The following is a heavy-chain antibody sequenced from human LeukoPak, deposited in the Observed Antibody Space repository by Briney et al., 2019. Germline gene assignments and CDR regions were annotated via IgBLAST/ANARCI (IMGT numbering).Heavy chain of an antibody. CDR3: ARDYYDSSGYLDY. V-gene: IGHV1-18*01. J-gene: IGHJ4*02. Sequence: AAVKVSCKASGYIFINYGISWVRQAPGQGLEWMGWISAYNGNTNYARKLQGRVTMPTATSTSTAYMELRSLRSDDTAVYYCARDYYDSSGYLDYWGQGALVTVSS. D-gene: IGHD3-22*01. CDR2: ISAYNGNT. CDR1: GYIFINYG.